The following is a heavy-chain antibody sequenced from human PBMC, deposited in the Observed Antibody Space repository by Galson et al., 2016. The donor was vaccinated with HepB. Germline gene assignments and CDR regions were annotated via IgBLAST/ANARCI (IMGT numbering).Heavy chain of an antibody. CDR2: IYWDDDK. Sequence: PALVKPTQTLTLTCSFSGFSLSSIGVGVGWIRQPPGKALEWLALIYWDDDKRYSPSLKSRLTITKDTSKNQVVLRMTNMDPLDTATYFCAHSRGTGRDMYCKHWGQGTLVTVSS. CDR1: GFSLSSIGVG. V-gene: IGHV2-5*02. D-gene: IGHD1-1*01. J-gene: IGHJ1*01. CDR3: AHSRGTGRDMYCKH.